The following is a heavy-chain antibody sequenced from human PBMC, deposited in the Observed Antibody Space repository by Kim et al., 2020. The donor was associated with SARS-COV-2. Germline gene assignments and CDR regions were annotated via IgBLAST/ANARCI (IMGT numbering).Heavy chain of an antibody. V-gene: IGHV3-7*01. CDR3: AREVYHVLLPAAKHAEGNY. CDR2: IKQDGSEK. CDR1: GFTFSSYW. J-gene: IGHJ4*02. Sequence: GGSLRLSCAASGFTFSSYWMSWVRQAPGKGLEWVANIKQDGSEKYYVDSVKGRFTISRDNAKNSLYLQMNSLRAEDTAVYYCAREVYHVLLPAAKHAEGNYWGQGTLVTVSS. D-gene: IGHD2-2*01.